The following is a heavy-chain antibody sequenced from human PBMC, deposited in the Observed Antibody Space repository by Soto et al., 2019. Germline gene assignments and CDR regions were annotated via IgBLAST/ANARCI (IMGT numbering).Heavy chain of an antibody. CDR3: ARGGFAYGYLDF. Sequence: QVHLVQSGAEVKKPGASLKVSCKASGYTFTSYGIVWVRQAPGQGLEWMGWISTYNVDTKYAQKFKGRVTMSTDTSTTIAYMELTSLTSDDTATYYCARGGFAYGYLDFWGQGTLATVSS. V-gene: IGHV1-18*01. CDR2: ISTYNVDT. D-gene: IGHD5-18*01. J-gene: IGHJ4*02. CDR1: GYTFTSYG.